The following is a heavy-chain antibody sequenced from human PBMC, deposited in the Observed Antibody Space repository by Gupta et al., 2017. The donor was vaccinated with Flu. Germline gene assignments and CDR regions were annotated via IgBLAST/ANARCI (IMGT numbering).Heavy chain of an antibody. V-gene: IGHV3-23*01. J-gene: IGHJ4*02. CDR1: GFTFSSYA. CDR3: AKDRTDSGSKLFDD. D-gene: IGHD1-26*01. CDR2: ISGSGGRT. Sequence: TASGFTFSSYAMSWVRQAPGKGLEWVSAISGSGGRTYYADAGKGRFIISRENSKHTLYRQMKRLREEETAVYYCAKDRTDSGSKLFDDGGQVTMVTVYS.